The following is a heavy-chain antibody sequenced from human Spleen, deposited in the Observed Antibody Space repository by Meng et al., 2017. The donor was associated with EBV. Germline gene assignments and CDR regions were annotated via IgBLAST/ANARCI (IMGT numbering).Heavy chain of an antibody. CDR1: GIKFWTYG. Sequence: QWVGSGGGVVQPGGSVRLSCAGFGIKFWTYGMHWVRQAPGKGLEWVAVISNDGSSEYYAESVKGRFTISRDNSMDILYLQMNSLRVEDTAVYYCATYSSPIDYWGQGTLVTVSS. CDR3: ATYSSPIDY. D-gene: IGHD6-13*01. J-gene: IGHJ4*02. V-gene: IGHV3-33*01. CDR2: ISNDGSSE.